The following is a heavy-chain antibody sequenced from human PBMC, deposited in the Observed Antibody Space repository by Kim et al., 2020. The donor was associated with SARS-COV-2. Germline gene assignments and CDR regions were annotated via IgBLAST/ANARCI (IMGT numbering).Heavy chain of an antibody. CDR2: INHSGST. D-gene: IGHD6-19*01. CDR1: GGSFSGYY. Sequence: SETLSLTCAVYGGSFSGYYWSWIRQPPGKGLEWIGEINHSGSTNYNPSLKSRVTISVDTSKNQFSLKLSSVTAADTAVYYCARQWLVRGWFDPWGQGTLVTVSS. CDR3: ARQWLVRGWFDP. J-gene: IGHJ5*02. V-gene: IGHV4-34*01.